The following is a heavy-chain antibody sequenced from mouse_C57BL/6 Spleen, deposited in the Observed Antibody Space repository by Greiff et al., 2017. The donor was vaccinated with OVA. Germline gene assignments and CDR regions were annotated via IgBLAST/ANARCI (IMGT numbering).Heavy chain of an antibody. CDR3: ARPPYYYGSSYAMDY. D-gene: IGHD1-1*01. Sequence: QVQLQQPGAELVKPGASVKLSCKASGYTFTSYWMHWVKQRPGQGLEWIGMIHPNSGSTNYNEKFKSKATLTVDKSSSTAYMQLSSLTSEDSAVYYCARPPYYYGSSYAMDYWGQGTSVTVSS. V-gene: IGHV1-64*01. CDR1: GYTFTSYW. J-gene: IGHJ4*01. CDR2: IHPNSGST.